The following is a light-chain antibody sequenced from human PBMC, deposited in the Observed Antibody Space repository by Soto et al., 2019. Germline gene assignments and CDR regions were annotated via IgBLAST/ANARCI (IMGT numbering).Light chain of an antibody. J-gene: IGLJ2*01. CDR1: SSDVGAYNS. CDR3: SSYTSSSTLVV. V-gene: IGLV2-14*01. Sequence: QSALTQPASVSGSPGQSITISCTGTSSDVGAYNSVSWYQQHPGKAPKLMIYEVSNRPSGVSNRFSGSKSGNTASLTFYGXXXXXXXXXXCSSYTSSSTLVVFGGGTKLTVX. CDR2: EVS.